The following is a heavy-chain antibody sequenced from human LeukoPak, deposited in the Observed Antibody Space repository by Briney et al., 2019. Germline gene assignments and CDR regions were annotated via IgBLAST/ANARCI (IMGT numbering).Heavy chain of an antibody. J-gene: IGHJ4*02. CDR3: VRVPPGTTIYAY. CDR2: MNPNNSDI. D-gene: IGHD1-14*01. CDR1: GYTFTSYH. V-gene: IGHV1-8*01. Sequence: ASVKVSCKASGYTFTSYHINWVRQATGQGREWVGWMNPNNSDIGYAQKFQGRVTMTRKPSIGTAYMELSSLRSEDTAIYYCVRVPPGTTIYAYWGQGTLVTVSS.